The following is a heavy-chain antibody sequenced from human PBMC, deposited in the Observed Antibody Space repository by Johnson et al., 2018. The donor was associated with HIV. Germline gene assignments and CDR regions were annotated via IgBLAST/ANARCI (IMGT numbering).Heavy chain of an antibody. CDR2: IKQDGSEK. V-gene: IGHV3-7*02. D-gene: IGHD3-22*01. Sequence: VQLVESGGGLVKPGGSLRLSCAASGFTFNDYYMSWIRQAPGKGLEWVANIKQDGSEKYYVDSVKGRFTISRDNAKNSLYLQMNSLRAEDTAVYYCAGGYGTSGYYYGDAFDIWGQGTLVTVSS. CDR1: GFTFNDYY. CDR3: AGGYGTSGYYYGDAFDI. J-gene: IGHJ3*02.